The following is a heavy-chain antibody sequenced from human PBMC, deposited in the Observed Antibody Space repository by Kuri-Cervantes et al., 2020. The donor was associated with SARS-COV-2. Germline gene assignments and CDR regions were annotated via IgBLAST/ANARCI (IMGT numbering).Heavy chain of an antibody. CDR3: ARAPSVFPNWFDP. V-gene: IGHV3-7*01. Sequence: GGSLRLSCAASGFTFSSYAMHWVRQAPGKGLEWVANIKQDGSGKYYVDSVKGRFTISRDNAKNSLYLQMNSLRDEDTAVYYCARAPSVFPNWFDPWGQGTLVTVSS. J-gene: IGHJ5*02. D-gene: IGHD3-10*01. CDR1: GFTFSSYA. CDR2: IKQDGSGK.